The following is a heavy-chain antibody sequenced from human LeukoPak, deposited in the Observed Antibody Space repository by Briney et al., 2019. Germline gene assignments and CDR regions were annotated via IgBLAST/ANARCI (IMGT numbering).Heavy chain of an antibody. CDR3: GRWVGGKKNWYFDL. CDR2: IYPGDSDT. CDR1: GYSFASYW. D-gene: IGHD1-26*01. V-gene: IGHV5-51*01. Sequence: GESLKISCKGSGYSFASYWIAWVRQMPGKGLEWMGTIYPGDSDTRYSPSFQGQATISADKSINTAYLQWSSLKASDTAMYYCGRWVGGKKNWYFDLWGRATLVTVSS. J-gene: IGHJ2*01.